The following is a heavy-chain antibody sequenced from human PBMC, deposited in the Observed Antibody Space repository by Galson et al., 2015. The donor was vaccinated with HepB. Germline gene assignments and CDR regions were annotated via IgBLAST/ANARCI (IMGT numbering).Heavy chain of an antibody. D-gene: IGHD2-2*03. CDR3: ARGSGYCSSTSCYSAGHFDL. Sequence: SLRLSCAASGFTFSSYSMNWVRQAPGKGLEWVSYISSSSSTIYYADSVKGRFTISRDNAKNSLYLQMNSLRAEDTAVYYCARGSGYCSSTSCYSAGHFDLWGRGTLVTVSS. CDR1: GFTFSSYS. CDR2: ISSSSSTI. V-gene: IGHV3-48*01. J-gene: IGHJ2*01.